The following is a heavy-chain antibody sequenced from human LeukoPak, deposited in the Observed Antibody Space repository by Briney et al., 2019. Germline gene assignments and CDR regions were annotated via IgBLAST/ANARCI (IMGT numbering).Heavy chain of an antibody. CDR2: IYTSGRT. CDR3: ARDVKYSSGWYFDY. CDR1: GDSISSGSYY. Sequence: PAHTLSLPCTVSGDSISSGSYYWSWIRQPAGKGLVGNGRIYTSGRTNYNPSLKSRVTISVDTSKNQFSLKLSSVTAADTAVYYCARDVKYSSGWYFDYWGQGTLVTVSS. D-gene: IGHD6-19*01. V-gene: IGHV4-61*02. J-gene: IGHJ4*02.